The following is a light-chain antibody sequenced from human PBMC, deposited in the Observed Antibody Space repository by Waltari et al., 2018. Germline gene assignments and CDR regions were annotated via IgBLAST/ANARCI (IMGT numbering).Light chain of an antibody. V-gene: IGLV3-19*01. J-gene: IGLJ2*01. CDR1: SLRRYY. CDR2: GKN. Sequence: SSELTQDPAVSVALGQTVSITCQGDSLRRYYASWYQQKPRQAPLLVIYGKNSRPSGIPDRFSGSSSGNTASLTITGAQAEDEADYYCNSRDSNNNRVFFGGGTKLTVL. CDR3: NSRDSNNNRVF.